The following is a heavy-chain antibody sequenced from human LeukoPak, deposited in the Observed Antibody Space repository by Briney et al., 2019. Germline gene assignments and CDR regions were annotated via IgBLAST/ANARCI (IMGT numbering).Heavy chain of an antibody. V-gene: IGHV4-4*02. CDR2: IYHSGST. CDR3: ARGGPGLPRSYYFDY. J-gene: IGHJ4*02. CDR1: GGSISSSNW. D-gene: IGHD3-10*01. Sequence: SETLSLTCAVSGGSISSSNWWSWVRQPPGKGLEWIGEIYHSGSTNYNPSLKSRVTISVDKSKNQFSLKLSSVTAADTAVYYCARGGPGLPRSYYFDYWGQGTLVTVSS.